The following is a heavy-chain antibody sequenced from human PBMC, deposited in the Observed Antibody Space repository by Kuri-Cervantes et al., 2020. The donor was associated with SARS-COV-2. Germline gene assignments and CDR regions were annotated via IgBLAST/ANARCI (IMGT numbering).Heavy chain of an antibody. D-gene: IGHD4-17*01. CDR1: GGSISSSSYY. CDR2: TYYSGST. J-gene: IGHJ6*02. V-gene: IGHV4-39*07. Sequence: GSLRLSCTVSGGSISSSSYYWGWIRQPPGKGLEWIGSTYYSGSTYYNPSLKSRVTISVDKSKNQFSLKLSSVTAADTAVYYCARDLGSTVTTPYYYYGMDVWGQGTTVTVSS. CDR3: ARDLGSTVTTPYYYYGMDV.